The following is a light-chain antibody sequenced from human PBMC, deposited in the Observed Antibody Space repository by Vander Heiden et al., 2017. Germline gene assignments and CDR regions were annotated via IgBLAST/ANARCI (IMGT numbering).Light chain of an antibody. J-gene: IGKJ3*01. CDR1: QSISNY. Sequence: EIVLTQSPATLSLSPGERATLPCRASQSISNYLVWYQQKSGQPPRLLMFEASNRATGIPSRFSGSGSGTDFTLTISSLEPEDFAVYYCQQRSNWPPTFGPGTKVDIK. V-gene: IGKV3-11*01. CDR3: QQRSNWPPT. CDR2: EAS.